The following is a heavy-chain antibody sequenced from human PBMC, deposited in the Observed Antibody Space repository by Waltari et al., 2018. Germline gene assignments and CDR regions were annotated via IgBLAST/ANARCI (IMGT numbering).Heavy chain of an antibody. Sequence: QVQLVQSGAEVKKPGASVKVSCQASGYTFPSYDINWVRQATGQGLEWMGWMNPNSGNTGYAQKFQGRVTMTRNTSISTAYMELSSLRSEDTAVYYCARGIGGFWSGSPTGEFDPWGQGTLVTVSS. CDR3: ARGIGGFWSGSPTGEFDP. V-gene: IGHV1-8*01. CDR1: GYTFPSYD. J-gene: IGHJ5*02. CDR2: MNPNSGNT. D-gene: IGHD3-3*01.